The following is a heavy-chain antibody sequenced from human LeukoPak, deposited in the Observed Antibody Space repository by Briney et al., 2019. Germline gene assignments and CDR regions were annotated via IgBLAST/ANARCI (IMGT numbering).Heavy chain of an antibody. D-gene: IGHD6-25*01. CDR1: GFTFSSYG. Sequence: GGSLRLSCAASGFTFSSYGMHWVRQAPGKGLEWVAVIWYDGSNKYYADSVKGRFTISRDNSKNTLYLQMNSLRAEDTAVYYCARDRGGIAAQLDYWGQGTLVTVSS. V-gene: IGHV3-33*01. CDR2: IWYDGSNK. J-gene: IGHJ4*02. CDR3: ARDRGGIAAQLDY.